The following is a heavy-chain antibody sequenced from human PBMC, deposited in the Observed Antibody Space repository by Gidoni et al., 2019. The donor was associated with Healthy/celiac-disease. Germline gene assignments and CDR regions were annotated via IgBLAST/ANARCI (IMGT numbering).Heavy chain of an antibody. D-gene: IGHD3-22*01. V-gene: IGHV4-61*02. Sequence: QVQLQESGPGLVKPSQTLSLTCTVSGGSISSGSYYWSWIRQPAGKGLEGIGRIYTSGSTNYNPSLKSRVTISVDTSKNQFSLKLSSVTAADTAVYYCAAFGAYYYDSSGYYIDAFDIWGQGTMVTVSS. CDR1: GGSISSGSYY. J-gene: IGHJ3*02. CDR3: AAFGAYYYDSSGYYIDAFDI. CDR2: IYTSGST.